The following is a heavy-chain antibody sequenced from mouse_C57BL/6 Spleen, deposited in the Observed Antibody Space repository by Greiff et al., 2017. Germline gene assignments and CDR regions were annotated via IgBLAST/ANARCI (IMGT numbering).Heavy chain of an antibody. CDR3: ARQGYGSPYWYSDV. CDR2: IYPGDGDT. Sequence: QVQLQQSGAELVKPGASVKISCKASGYAFSSYWMNWVKQRPGKGLAWIGQIYPGDGDTNYNGKFKGKATLTADKSSSTAYMQLSSLTSADSAVYFCARQGYGSPYWYSDVWGTGTTVTVSS. J-gene: IGHJ1*03. CDR1: GYAFSSYW. D-gene: IGHD1-1*01. V-gene: IGHV1-80*01.